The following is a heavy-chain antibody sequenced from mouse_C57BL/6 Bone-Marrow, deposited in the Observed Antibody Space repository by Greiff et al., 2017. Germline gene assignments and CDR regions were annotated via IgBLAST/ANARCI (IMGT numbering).Heavy chain of an antibody. CDR3: ARGQREFAY. CDR2: ISYDGSN. V-gene: IGHV3-6*01. Sequence: EVKLMESGPGLVKPSQSLSLTCSVTGYSITSGYYWNWIRQFPGNKLEWMGYISYDGSNKYNPSLKNRISITRDTSKNQFFLKLNSVTTEDTATYYCARGQREFAYWGQGTLVTVSA. D-gene: IGHD3-3*01. CDR1: GYSITSGYY. J-gene: IGHJ3*01.